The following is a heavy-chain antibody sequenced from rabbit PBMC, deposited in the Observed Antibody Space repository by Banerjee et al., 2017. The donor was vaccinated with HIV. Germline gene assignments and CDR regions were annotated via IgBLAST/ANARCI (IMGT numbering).Heavy chain of an antibody. D-gene: IGHD2-1*01. V-gene: IGHV1S40*01. Sequence: QSLEESGGDLVKPGASLTLTCTASGFSFSSGYDMCWVRQAPGKGLEWIGCIRDVTSSTWYASWAKGRFTISKTSSATVTLQMTSLTAADTAPYFCARGSAAMTMVITGFYFDLRGPGTLVTVS. CDR1: GFSFSSGYD. CDR2: IRDVTSST. CDR3: ARGSAAMTMVITGFYFDL. J-gene: IGHJ4*01.